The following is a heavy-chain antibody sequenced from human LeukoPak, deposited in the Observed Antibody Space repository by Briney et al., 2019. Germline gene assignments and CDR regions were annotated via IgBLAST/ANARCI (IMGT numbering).Heavy chain of an antibody. V-gene: IGHV3-43*01. J-gene: IGHJ1*01. D-gene: IGHD5-18*01. CDR2: ISWDGGST. CDR1: GFTFDDYT. Sequence: PGGSPRLSCAASGFTFDDYTMHWVRQVPGKGLEWVSLISWDGGSTYYADSMKGRFTISRDNSKNSLYLQMNSLRTEDTALYYCARGRGYSYGYGAEYFQHWGQGTLVTVSS. CDR3: ARGRGYSYGYGAEYFQH.